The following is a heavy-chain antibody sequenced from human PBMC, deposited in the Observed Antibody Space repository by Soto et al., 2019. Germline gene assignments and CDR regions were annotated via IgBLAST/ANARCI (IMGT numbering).Heavy chain of an antibody. D-gene: IGHD2-2*01. CDR3: ARDCSSTSCYFDY. Sequence: GESLKISCAASGFTFSSYSMNWVRQAPGKGLEWVSSISSSSYIYYADSVKGRFTISRDNAKNSLYLQMNSLRAEDTAVYYCARDCSSTSCYFDYWGQGTLVTVSS. CDR2: ISSSSYI. CDR1: GFTFSSYS. V-gene: IGHV3-21*01. J-gene: IGHJ4*02.